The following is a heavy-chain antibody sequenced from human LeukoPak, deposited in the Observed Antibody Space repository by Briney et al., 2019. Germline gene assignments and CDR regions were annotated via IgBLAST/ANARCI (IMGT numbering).Heavy chain of an antibody. CDR2: ISWNSGSI. CDR3: AKDPHGYNYGDYMDV. Sequence: GGSLRLSCAASGFTFDDYAMHWVRQAPGKGLEWVSGISWNSGSIGYADSVKGRFTISRDNAKNSLYLQMNSLRAEDTALYYCAKDPHGYNYGDYMDVWGKGTTVTVSS. J-gene: IGHJ6*03. V-gene: IGHV3-9*01. CDR1: GFTFDDYA. D-gene: IGHD5-24*01.